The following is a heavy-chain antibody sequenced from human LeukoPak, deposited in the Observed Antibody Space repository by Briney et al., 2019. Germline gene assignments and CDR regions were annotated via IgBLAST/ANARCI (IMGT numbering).Heavy chain of an antibody. CDR2: IKQDGSDK. J-gene: IGHJ4*02. Sequence: GGSLRLSCAASGFSFSDYWMSWVRQAPGKGLEWVASIKQDGSDKLYVDSVKGRFTISRDNAKNSLYLQMNSLRAEDTAVYYCAREVDYYGSGSYYNPFDYWGQGTLVTVSS. CDR1: GFSFSDYW. D-gene: IGHD3-10*01. V-gene: IGHV3-7*01. CDR3: AREVDYYGSGSYYNPFDY.